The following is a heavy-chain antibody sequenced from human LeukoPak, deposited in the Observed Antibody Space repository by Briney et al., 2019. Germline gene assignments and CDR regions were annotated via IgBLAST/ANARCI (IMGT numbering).Heavy chain of an antibody. Sequence: ASVKVSCKASGYSFTSYGFSWVRQAPGQGLEWMGWISGYIGNTKYAQNFQGRVTMTTDPPTTTAHMELSSLAFDDTAVYFCVRDGIADGSWSQFDFWGQGALLTVSS. CDR3: VRDGIADGSWSQFDF. D-gene: IGHD6-13*01. CDR1: GYSFTSYG. J-gene: IGHJ4*02. V-gene: IGHV1-18*01. CDR2: ISGYIGNT.